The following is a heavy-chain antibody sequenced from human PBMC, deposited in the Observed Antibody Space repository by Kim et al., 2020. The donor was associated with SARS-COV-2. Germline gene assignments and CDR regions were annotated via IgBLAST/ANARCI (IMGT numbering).Heavy chain of an antibody. J-gene: IGHJ3*02. V-gene: IGHV4-30-2*04. CDR3: ARGTIVVVPAASYAFDI. D-gene: IGHD2-2*01. Sequence: RKRRVTTSVDTSKNQFSLKLGSVTAADTAVYYCARGTIVVVPAASYAFDIWGQGTMVTVSS.